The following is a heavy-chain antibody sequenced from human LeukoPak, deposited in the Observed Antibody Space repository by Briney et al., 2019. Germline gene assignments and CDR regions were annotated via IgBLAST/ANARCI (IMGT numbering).Heavy chain of an antibody. J-gene: IGHJ6*03. Sequence: ASVKVSCKASGYTFTGYYMHWVRQAPGQGLEWMGWINPNSGGTNYAQKFQGRVTMTRDTSISTAYMELSRLRSDDTAVYYCARGARGTVTTFYYYYYRDVWGKGTTVTVSS. V-gene: IGHV1-2*02. CDR3: ARGARGTVTTFYYYYYRDV. D-gene: IGHD4-17*01. CDR2: INPNSGGT. CDR1: GYTFTGYY.